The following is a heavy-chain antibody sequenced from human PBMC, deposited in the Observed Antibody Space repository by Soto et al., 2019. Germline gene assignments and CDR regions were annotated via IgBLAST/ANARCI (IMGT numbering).Heavy chain of an antibody. Sequence: QGQLVQSGVAVKKPGASVKVSCSASGNTFTNFGVTWVRQAPGQVLEWMGWISPYTDDPSYAQKFKGRVTMTIDTSTSTAYLDLRSLTSDDTAVYYCARVIPGAEAWFHPWGQGTLVTVSS. D-gene: IGHD2-2*01. V-gene: IGHV1-18*01. CDR1: GNTFTNFG. CDR3: ARVIPGAEAWFHP. CDR2: ISPYTDDP. J-gene: IGHJ5*02.